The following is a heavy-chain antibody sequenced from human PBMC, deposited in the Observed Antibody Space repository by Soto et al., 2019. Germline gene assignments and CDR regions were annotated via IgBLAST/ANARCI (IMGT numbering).Heavy chain of an antibody. D-gene: IGHD1-26*01. CDR2: IDGDGGDT. CDR3: ARGRLAVGSDWFDS. J-gene: IGHJ5*01. CDR1: GITFNPTA. V-gene: IGHV3-23*01. Sequence: EVQLLESGGGLIQLGGYLRVACVVSGITFNPTAMIWVRQAPGKGLEWVSAIDGDGGDTFYADFVKGRFTMSRDNSKNTVYLHMRSLTAEDTALYYCARGRLAVGSDWFDSWGPGTLVTVSS.